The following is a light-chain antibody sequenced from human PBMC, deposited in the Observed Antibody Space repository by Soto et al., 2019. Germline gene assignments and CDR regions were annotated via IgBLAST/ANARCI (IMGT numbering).Light chain of an antibody. V-gene: IGLV1-51*01. CDR2: DDD. Sequence: SVLTQPPSVSAAPGKKVTISCSGTIFDVGNNFVSWYQHFPGTAPKLLIYDDDRRPSGIPDRFSASKSGTSATLRIARVQTGDEADYYCASWDTDVSAVFGGGTKVTVL. J-gene: IGLJ2*01. CDR1: IFDVGNNF. CDR3: ASWDTDVSAV.